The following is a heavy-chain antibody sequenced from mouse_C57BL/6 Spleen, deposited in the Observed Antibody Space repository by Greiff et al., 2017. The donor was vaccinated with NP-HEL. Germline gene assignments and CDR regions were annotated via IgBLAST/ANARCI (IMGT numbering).Heavy chain of an antibody. CDR2: IDPETGGT. V-gene: IGHV1-15*01. D-gene: IGHD2-3*01. Sequence: VKLQESGAELVRPGASVTLSCKASGYTFTDYEMHWVKQTPVHGLEWIGAIDPETGGTAYNQKFKGKAILTADKSSSTAYMELRSLTSEDSAVYYCNGYSYAMDYWGQGTSVTVSS. CDR1: GYTFTDYE. CDR3: NGYSYAMDY. J-gene: IGHJ4*01.